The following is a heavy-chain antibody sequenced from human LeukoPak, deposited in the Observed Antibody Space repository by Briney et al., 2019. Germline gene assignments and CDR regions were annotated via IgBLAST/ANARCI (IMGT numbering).Heavy chain of an antibody. Sequence: SETLSLTCAVSGVSIGSGGYWSWVRQPPGKGLEWIGQIFYIGSAHYNPSFESRVIMSIDNSRNQVSLRFNSVTAAHTPVYYCARHGTYSLAFWGQGALVTVSS. V-gene: IGHV4-4*02. J-gene: IGHJ4*02. CDR2: IFYIGSA. D-gene: IGHD1-7*01. CDR1: GVSIGSGGY. CDR3: ARHGTYSLAF.